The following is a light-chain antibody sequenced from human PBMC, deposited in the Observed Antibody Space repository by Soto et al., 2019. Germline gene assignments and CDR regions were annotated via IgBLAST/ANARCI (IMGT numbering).Light chain of an antibody. Sequence: EIVLTQSPATLSLSPGERAXXXXXXGQSISSYLARHQQKPGQAPRLLIYDASNRATGVPARFSGSGSGTDFSLTISSLEPEDSGVYYCQQRTNWPPLTFGGGTKVDI. V-gene: IGKV3-11*01. CDR2: DAS. J-gene: IGKJ4*01. CDR1: QSISSY. CDR3: QQRTNWPPLT.